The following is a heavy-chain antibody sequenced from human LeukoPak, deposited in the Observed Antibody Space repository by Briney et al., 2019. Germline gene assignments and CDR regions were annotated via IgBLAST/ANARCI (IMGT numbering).Heavy chain of an antibody. D-gene: IGHD6-19*01. CDR2: ISYDGSNR. J-gene: IGHJ4*02. CDR3: AKDLSRQEQWLVGWYYFDY. CDR1: GFTFSSYA. V-gene: IGHV3-30-3*01. Sequence: GGSLRLSCAASGFTFSSYAMHWVRQAPGKGLEWVAVISYDGSNRFYADSVKGRFTISRDNSKNTLYLQMNGLRAEDTALYYCAKDLSRQEQWLVGWYYFDYWGQGTLVTVSS.